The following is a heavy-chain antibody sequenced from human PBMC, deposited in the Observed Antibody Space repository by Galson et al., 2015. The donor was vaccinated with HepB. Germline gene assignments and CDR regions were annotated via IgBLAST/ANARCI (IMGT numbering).Heavy chain of an antibody. V-gene: IGHV3-21*06. CDR2: ISSSSNYI. Sequence: SLRLSCAASGFNFSTYSMNWVRQAPGKGLEWVSSISSSSNYIYYADSVEDRFTISRDNARNSLYLQMNSLRVDDTDLYYCARGPGLEFDYWGQGTLVTVSS. D-gene: IGHD5/OR15-5a*01. J-gene: IGHJ4*02. CDR3: ARGPGLEFDY. CDR1: GFNFSTYS.